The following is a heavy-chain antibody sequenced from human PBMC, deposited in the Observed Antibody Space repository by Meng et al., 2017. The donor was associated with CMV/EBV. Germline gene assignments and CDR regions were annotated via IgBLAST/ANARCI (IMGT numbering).Heavy chain of an antibody. CDR1: GFTFSSYS. D-gene: IGHD2-2*01. CDR2: ISSSSSYI. CDR3: ARVNIVVVPAAIDGSSFSYYGMDV. J-gene: IGHJ6*02. Sequence: ESLKISCAASGFTFSSYSMNWVRQAPGKGLEWVSYISSSSSYIYYADSVKGRFTISRDNAKNSLYLQMNSLRAEDTAVYYCARVNIVVVPAAIDGSSFSYYGMDVWGQGTTVTVSS. V-gene: IGHV3-21*01.